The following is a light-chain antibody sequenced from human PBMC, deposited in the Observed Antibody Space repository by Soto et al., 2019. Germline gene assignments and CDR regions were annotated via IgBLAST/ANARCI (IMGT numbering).Light chain of an antibody. CDR3: QQYNSYSGT. J-gene: IGKJ1*01. CDR1: QSISSW. Sequence: DIQITQSPSTLSSSVGDRVTITCRASQSISSWLAWYQQKPGKAPKLLIYYASSLESGVPSRFSGSGSGTEFTLTISSLQPDDFATYYCQQYNSYSGTFGQGTKVDIK. CDR2: YAS. V-gene: IGKV1-5*01.